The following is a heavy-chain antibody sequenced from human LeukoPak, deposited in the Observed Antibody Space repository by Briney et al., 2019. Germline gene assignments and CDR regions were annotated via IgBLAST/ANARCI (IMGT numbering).Heavy chain of an antibody. V-gene: IGHV4-4*07. J-gene: IGHJ5*02. CDR1: GGSISSYY. D-gene: IGHD3-10*01. CDR2: IYTSGST. Sequence: SETLSLTCTDSGGSISSYYWSWIRQPAGKGLEWIGRIYTSGSTTYNPSLKSRVTMSVDTSKNQFSLKLSSVPAADTAVYYCARDSGTTGEVKFDPWGQGTLVTVSS. CDR3: ARDSGTTGEVKFDP.